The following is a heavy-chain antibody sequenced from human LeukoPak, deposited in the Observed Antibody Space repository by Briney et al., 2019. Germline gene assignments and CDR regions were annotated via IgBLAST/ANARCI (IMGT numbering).Heavy chain of an antibody. CDR3: ARHPLDSGYESWNNL. V-gene: IGHV5-51*01. D-gene: IGHD5-12*01. CDR1: GYSFDHYW. Sequence: GESLKISCKGSGYSFDHYWIGWVRQLPGKGLEWMGVIFPADSTTRYAPSFEGQVTISVDKSTTTAFLQWSSLKASDSAIYYCARHPLDSGYESWNNLWGQGTLVTVS. J-gene: IGHJ4*02. CDR2: IFPADSTT.